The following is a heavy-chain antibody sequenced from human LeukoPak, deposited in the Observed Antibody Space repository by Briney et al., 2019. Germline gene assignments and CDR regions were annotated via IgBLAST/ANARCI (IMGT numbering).Heavy chain of an antibody. V-gene: IGHV3-21*01. CDR3: ARDDGGYCSSSSCYLGWFDP. D-gene: IGHD2-2*03. CDR2: ITSTRSYI. Sequence: AGSLTLSCAASGFAFSSYAMNWVRQAPGKGLEWVSSITSTRSYIYNADSVKGRFTISSDNAKNSLYLQMDSVRAEDTAVYYRARDDGGYCSSSSCYLGWFDPWGQGTLVTVSS. J-gene: IGHJ5*02. CDR1: GFAFSSYA.